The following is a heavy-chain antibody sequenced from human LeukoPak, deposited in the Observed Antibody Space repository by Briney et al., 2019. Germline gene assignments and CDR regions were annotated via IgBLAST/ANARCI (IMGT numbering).Heavy chain of an antibody. V-gene: IGHV3-48*03. CDR3: AKDVQMTSNAYYNYFDY. J-gene: IGHJ4*02. CDR2: INSGGSII. Sequence: GGSLRLSCAASGFTFSNYEMNWLRQAPGKGLEWVSYINSGGSIIYYTDSVKGRFTISRDNAKNSLYLQMNSLRPEDTAFYYCAKDVQMTSNAYYNYFDYWGQGTLVTVSS. D-gene: IGHD3-22*01. CDR1: GFTFSNYE.